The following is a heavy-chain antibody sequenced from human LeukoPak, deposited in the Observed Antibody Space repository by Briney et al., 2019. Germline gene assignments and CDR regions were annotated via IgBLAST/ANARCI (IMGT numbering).Heavy chain of an antibody. CDR3: ARRRDIVPSDLDY. Sequence: SETLSLTCAVYGGSFSGYYWSWIRQPPGKGLEWIGEINHSGSTNYNPSLKSQVTISVDTSKNQFSLKLSSVTAADTAVYYCARRRDIVPSDLDYWGQGTLVTVSS. D-gene: IGHD5-12*01. CDR2: INHSGST. CDR1: GGSFSGYY. J-gene: IGHJ4*02. V-gene: IGHV4-34*01.